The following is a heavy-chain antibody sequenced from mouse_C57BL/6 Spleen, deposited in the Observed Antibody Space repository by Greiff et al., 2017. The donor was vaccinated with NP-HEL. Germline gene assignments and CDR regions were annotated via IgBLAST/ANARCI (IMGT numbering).Heavy chain of an antibody. V-gene: IGHV1-22*01. D-gene: IGHD1-1*01. CDR1: GYTFTDYN. Sequence: VQLQQSGPELVKPGASVKMSCKASGYTFTDYNMHWVKQSHGKSLEWIGYINPNNGGTSYIQKFKGKATLTVNKSSSTAYMELRSLTSEDSAVYYCAGITTVVATGYYFDYWGQGTTLTVSS. CDR3: AGITTVVATGYYFDY. CDR2: INPNNGGT. J-gene: IGHJ2*01.